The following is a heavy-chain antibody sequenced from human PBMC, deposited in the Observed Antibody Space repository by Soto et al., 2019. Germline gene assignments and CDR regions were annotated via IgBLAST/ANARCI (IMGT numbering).Heavy chain of an antibody. Sequence: QLTLKESGPPLVRPAQTLTMTCAFSGFSLTPTRMGVAWLRQPPGKALECLALIYWDDDKRYSPSLKNRLTVSKDTSTNRVVLTITNISPDDTGNYFWADADDFDLLSFDRWGPGTLVTVSS. CDR2: IYWDDDK. CDR1: GFSLTPTRMG. D-gene: IGHD1-1*01. J-gene: IGHJ4*02. V-gene: IGHV2-5*02. CDR3: ADADDFDLLSFDR.